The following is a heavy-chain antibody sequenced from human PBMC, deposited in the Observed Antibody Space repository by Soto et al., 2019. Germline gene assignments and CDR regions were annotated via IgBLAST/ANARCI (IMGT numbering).Heavy chain of an antibody. CDR2: INPNSGGT. D-gene: IGHD6-19*01. J-gene: IGHJ6*02. V-gene: IGHV1-2*02. CDR3: ARDLIAVAGSDYYYYGMDV. Sequence: ASVKVSCKXSGYTFTGYYMHWVRQAPGQGLEWMGWINPNSGGTNYAQKFQGRVTMTRDTSISTAYMELSRLRSDDTAVYYCARDLIAVAGSDYYYYGMDVWGQGTTVTVSS. CDR1: GYTFTGYY.